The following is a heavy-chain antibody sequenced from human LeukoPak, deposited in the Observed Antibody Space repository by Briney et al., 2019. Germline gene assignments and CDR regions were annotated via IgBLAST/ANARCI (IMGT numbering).Heavy chain of an antibody. D-gene: IGHD6-19*01. CDR2: ITGNGGST. J-gene: IGHJ4*02. V-gene: IGHV3-23*01. CDR1: GFTFSTYT. CDR3: AKESSQWLVPY. Sequence: GGSLRLSCAASGFTFSTYTMTWVRQAPGKGLDWVSGITGNGGSTYYADSVKGRFTISRDNSKNTLYLQMDSLRAEDTAVYYCAKESSQWLVPYWGRGTLVTVSS.